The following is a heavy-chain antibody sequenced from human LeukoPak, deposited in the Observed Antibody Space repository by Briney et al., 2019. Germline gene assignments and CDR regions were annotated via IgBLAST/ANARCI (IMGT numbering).Heavy chain of an antibody. Sequence: PGGSLGLSCAASGFTFDDYAMHWVRQAPGKGLEWVSGISWNSGSIGYADSVKGRFTISRDNAKNSLYLQMNSLRAEDTALYYCAKMAAAAVWFDPWGQGTLVTVSS. CDR1: GFTFDDYA. J-gene: IGHJ5*02. D-gene: IGHD6-13*01. CDR3: AKMAAAAVWFDP. V-gene: IGHV3-9*01. CDR2: ISWNSGSI.